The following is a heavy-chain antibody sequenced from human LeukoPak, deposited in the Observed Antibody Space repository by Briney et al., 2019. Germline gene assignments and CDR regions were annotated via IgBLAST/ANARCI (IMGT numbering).Heavy chain of an antibody. J-gene: IGHJ6*03. V-gene: IGHV4-59*11. CDR3: ARDISGGSGWYGDYYYYMDV. Sequence: SETLSLTCTVSGGSISGHYWGWIRQPPGKGLEWIGYIYYSGSTNYNPSLKSRVTISVDTSKNQFSLKLSSVTAADTAVYYCARDISGGSGWYGDYYYYMDVWGKGTTVTVSS. CDR1: GGSISGHY. CDR2: IYYSGST. D-gene: IGHD6-19*01.